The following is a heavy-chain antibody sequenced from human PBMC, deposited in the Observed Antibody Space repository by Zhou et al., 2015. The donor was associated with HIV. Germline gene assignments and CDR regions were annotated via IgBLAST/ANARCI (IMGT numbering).Heavy chain of an antibody. CDR3: ARDRLVGGYYGMDV. V-gene: IGHV1-46*01. CDR2: INPSVGTT. Sequence: QVLLVQSGAEVKKPGASVKVSCKASGYTFSSNYIHWVRQAPGQGLEWMGIINPSVGTTGYAQKFQGRVTLTRDTSTSTVYMQLTSLRSEDTAVYYCARDRLVGGYYGMDVWGRGTTVTVSS. J-gene: IGHJ6*02. D-gene: IGHD2-21*01. CDR1: GYTFSSNY.